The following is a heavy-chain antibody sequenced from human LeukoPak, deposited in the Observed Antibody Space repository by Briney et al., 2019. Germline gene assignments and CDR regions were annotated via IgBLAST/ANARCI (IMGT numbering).Heavy chain of an antibody. CDR3: ARERVVRGVISAFDY. D-gene: IGHD3-10*01. CDR1: EFTVSSNY. CDR2: IYSGGST. V-gene: IGHV3-66*01. J-gene: IGHJ4*02. Sequence: GGSLRLSCAASEFTVSSNYMSWVRQAPGKGLEWVSVIYSGGSTYYADSVKGRFTISRDNSKNTLYLQMNSLRAEDTAVCYCARERVVRGVISAFDYWGQGTLVTVSS.